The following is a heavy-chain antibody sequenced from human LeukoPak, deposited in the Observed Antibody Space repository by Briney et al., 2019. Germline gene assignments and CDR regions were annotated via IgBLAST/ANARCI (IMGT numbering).Heavy chain of an antibody. V-gene: IGHV4-38-2*02. CDR2: IYHSGNT. J-gene: IGHJ6*03. D-gene: IGHD6-13*01. CDR1: GYSISSGYY. Sequence: SETLSLTCTVSGYSISSGYYWAWIRQPPGKELQWIGNIYHSGNTYYNPSLKSRVSISVDTSKNQFSLKLSSVTAADTAVYYCARTTEAHSWRTRYYDYYMDVWGKGTTVTVSS. CDR3: ARTTEAHSWRTRYYDYYMDV.